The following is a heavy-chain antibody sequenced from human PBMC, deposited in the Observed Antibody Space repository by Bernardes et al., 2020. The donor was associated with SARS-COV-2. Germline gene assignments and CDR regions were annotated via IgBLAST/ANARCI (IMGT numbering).Heavy chain of an antibody. Sequence: SETLSLTCTVSGDSITSAYYWSWIRQSAGKGLEWIGRIYSSGNTNYNPSLKSRVSMSVDTSKNQFALKLTSVTATDTAIYYCARLTLAYWYFDLWGRGTLVTVSS. CDR3: ARLTLAYWYFDL. J-gene: IGHJ2*01. D-gene: IGHD2-21*02. V-gene: IGHV4-4*07. CDR2: IYSSGNT. CDR1: GDSITSAYY.